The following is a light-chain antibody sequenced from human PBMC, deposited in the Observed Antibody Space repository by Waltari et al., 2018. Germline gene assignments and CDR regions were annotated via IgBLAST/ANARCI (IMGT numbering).Light chain of an antibody. CDR1: SSDIGGHNF. Sequence: QSALTQTASVSASPEQSITICCTGTSSDIGGHNFVYWYQQHPGKAPKLILFDVSDRPSGVSNRFSGSKSGNSASLTISGLQAEDEADYYCSSYTRSSSYVFGTGTKVTVL. CDR3: SSYTRSSSYV. J-gene: IGLJ1*01. V-gene: IGLV2-14*01. CDR2: DVS.